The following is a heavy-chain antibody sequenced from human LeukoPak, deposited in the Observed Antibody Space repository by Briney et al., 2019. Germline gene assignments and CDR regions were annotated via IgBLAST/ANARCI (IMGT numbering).Heavy chain of an antibody. CDR2: FSYSGST. V-gene: IGHV4-59*12. CDR3: ARDLFTMVRGVKRGYDY. CDR1: GGSISSYY. Sequence: SETLSLTCTVSGGSISSYYWSWIWQPPGKGLEWIGYFSYSGSTNYNPSLKSRVTISVDTSKNQFSLKLSSVTAADTAVYYCARDLFTMVRGVKRGYDYWGQGTLVTVSS. J-gene: IGHJ4*02. D-gene: IGHD3-10*01.